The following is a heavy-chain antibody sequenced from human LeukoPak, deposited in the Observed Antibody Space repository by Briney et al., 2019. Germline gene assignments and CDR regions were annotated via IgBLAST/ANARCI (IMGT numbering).Heavy chain of an antibody. CDR1: GGTFSTYA. Sequence: ASVKVSCKASGGTFSTYAISWVRQAPGQGLEWMGLFNPNDGSTTYAQKFQGRITMTRDTSTSTVYMDLSSLRSEDTAVYYCAKEAGPLAPHYYHYYGMNVWGQGTTVTVSS. J-gene: IGHJ6*02. D-gene: IGHD6-13*01. V-gene: IGHV1-46*01. CDR3: AKEAGPLAPHYYHYYGMNV. CDR2: FNPNDGST.